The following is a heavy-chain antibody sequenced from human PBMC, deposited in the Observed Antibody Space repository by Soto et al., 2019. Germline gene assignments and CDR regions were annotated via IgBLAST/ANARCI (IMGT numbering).Heavy chain of an antibody. CDR2: IYYSGST. CDR1: GGSISSYY. CDR3: ARANEGDYLDY. J-gene: IGHJ4*02. Sequence: KTSETLSLTCTVPGGSISSYYWSWIRQPPGKGLEWIGYIYYSGSTNYNPSLKSRVTISVDTSKNQFSLKLSSVTAADTAVYYCARANEGDYLDYWGQGTLVTVSS. D-gene: IGHD1-1*01. V-gene: IGHV4-59*01.